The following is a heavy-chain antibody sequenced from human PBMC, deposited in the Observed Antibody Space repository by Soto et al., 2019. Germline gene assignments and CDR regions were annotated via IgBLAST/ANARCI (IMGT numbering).Heavy chain of an antibody. CDR2: ISSTTNYI. V-gene: IGHV3-21*06. CDR3: ARESEDLTSNFDY. Sequence: GGSLRLPCAASGFTFTRYSMNWVRQAPGKGLEWVSSISSTTNYIYYGDSLKGRFTISRDNAKNSLYLEMNSLRAEDTAVYYCARESEDLTSNFDYWGQGTLVTVSS. CDR1: GFTFTRYS. J-gene: IGHJ4*02.